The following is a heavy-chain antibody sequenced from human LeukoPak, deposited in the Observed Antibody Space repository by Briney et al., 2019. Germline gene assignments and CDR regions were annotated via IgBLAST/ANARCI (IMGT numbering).Heavy chain of an antibody. CDR2: ISTGGNTI. CDR1: GFTFSSYE. CDR3: ASLSSSFLDY. D-gene: IGHD6-13*01. Sequence: GGSLRLSCAASGFTFSSYEMNWVRQAPGKGLEGVSYISTGGNTIYYADSVKGRFTISRDNAQNSLYLQMNSLRAEDTAIYYCASLSSSFLDYWGQGTLVTVSS. V-gene: IGHV3-48*03. J-gene: IGHJ4*02.